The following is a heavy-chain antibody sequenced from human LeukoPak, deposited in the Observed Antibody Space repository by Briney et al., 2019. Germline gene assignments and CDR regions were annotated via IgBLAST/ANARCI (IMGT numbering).Heavy chain of an antibody. CDR2: MRGKADGGTT. CDR3: TRVPIRTVTMIVVIRGHDAFDI. D-gene: IGHD3-22*01. J-gene: IGHJ3*02. CDR1: GFTFGDYA. Sequence: PGRSLRLSCTASGFTFGDYATSWVRQAPGKGLEWVGCMRGKADGGTTEYAAYVKDRFTISRDDSKSIAYLQMNSLKTEDTAVYYCTRVPIRTVTMIVVIRGHDAFDIWGQGPTVTLSS. V-gene: IGHV3-49*04.